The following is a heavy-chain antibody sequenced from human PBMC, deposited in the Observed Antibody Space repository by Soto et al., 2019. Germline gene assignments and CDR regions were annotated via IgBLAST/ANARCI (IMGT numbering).Heavy chain of an antibody. CDR3: AGVYYGGDSVNNF. J-gene: IGHJ4*02. D-gene: IGHD4-17*01. V-gene: IGHV3-30-3*01. Sequence: QVQVVESGGGVVQPGRSLRLSCAASGLTFSSYAMSWVRQARGKGLEWVAATSYDGSKKYFADSVKGRFTISRDNSKNTLDLQMNSLRAEDTAVYYCAGVYYGGDSVNNFWGQGTLVNVSS. CDR1: GLTFSSYA. CDR2: TSYDGSKK.